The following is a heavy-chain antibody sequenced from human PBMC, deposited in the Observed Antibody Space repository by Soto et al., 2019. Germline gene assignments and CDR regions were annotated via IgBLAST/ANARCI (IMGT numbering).Heavy chain of an antibody. V-gene: IGHV3-72*01. J-gene: IGHJ3*01. D-gene: IGHD6-19*01. CDR2: TRNRARSYTT. Sequence: EVQLVESGGGLVQPGGSLRLSCATSGFTFSDHYMDWVRQAPGQVPEWVGRTRNRARSYTTEYAASVKGRFTISRDDSKNFLYLQMNSLKTDDTAVYYCARTGDISGTPYAFDFWGQGTMVTVSS. CDR3: ARTGDISGTPYAFDF. CDR1: GFTFSDHY.